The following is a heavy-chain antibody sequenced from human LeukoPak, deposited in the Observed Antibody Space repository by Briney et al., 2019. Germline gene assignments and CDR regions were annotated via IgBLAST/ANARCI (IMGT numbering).Heavy chain of an antibody. D-gene: IGHD2-2*02. V-gene: IGHV1-2*02. Sequence: GASVKVSCKASGYTFTGYYMHWVRQAPGQGLEWMGWIKPSSGGTNYAQKFQGRVTMTRDTSISTAYMELSRLRSDDTAVYYCAREDIVVVPAAILYYYYGMDVWGQGTTVTVSS. CDR2: IKPSSGGT. CDR3: AREDIVVVPAAILYYYYGMDV. J-gene: IGHJ6*02. CDR1: GYTFTGYY.